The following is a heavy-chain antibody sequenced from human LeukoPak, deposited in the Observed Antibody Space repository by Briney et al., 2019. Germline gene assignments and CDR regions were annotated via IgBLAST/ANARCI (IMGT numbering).Heavy chain of an antibody. J-gene: IGHJ6*03. Sequence: GGSLRLSCAASGFTFSNAWMSWVRQAPGKGLEWVGRIKSKTDGGTTDYAAPVKGRFTISRDDSKSTLYLQMNSLKTEDTAVYYCTTGGQWLEPLYYYYYYMDVWGKGATVTVSS. V-gene: IGHV3-15*01. CDR1: GFTFSNAW. CDR2: IKSKTDGGTT. CDR3: TTGGQWLEPLYYYYYYMDV. D-gene: IGHD6-19*01.